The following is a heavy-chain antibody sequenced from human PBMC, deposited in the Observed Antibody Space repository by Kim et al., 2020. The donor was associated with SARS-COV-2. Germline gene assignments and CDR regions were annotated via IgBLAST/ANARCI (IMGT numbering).Heavy chain of an antibody. Sequence: YYNPSLKSRVTLAVDRSKKQFSLHLKSVTAADTAIYYCARGLDYYASHLDQWAQGTLVTVSS. D-gene: IGHD3-10*01. J-gene: IGHJ4*02. V-gene: IGHV4-28*03. CDR3: ARGLDYYASHLDQ.